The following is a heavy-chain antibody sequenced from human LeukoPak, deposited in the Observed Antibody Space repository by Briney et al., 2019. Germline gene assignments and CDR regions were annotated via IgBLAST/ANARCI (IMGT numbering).Heavy chain of an antibody. V-gene: IGHV4-59*12. D-gene: IGHD4/OR15-4a*01. J-gene: IGHJ6*02. CDR1: GVSISIYY. CDR3: ARENGASGPYYYYGMDV. Sequence: KPSETLSLTCPFSGVSISIYYWGWIRQPPGKGVEWIGYISHSGSTNYNPSLKSRVIISVDMSKNQFSLKLTSVTAGDAAVYYCARENGASGPYYYYGMDVWGQGTTLTVSS. CDR2: ISHSGST.